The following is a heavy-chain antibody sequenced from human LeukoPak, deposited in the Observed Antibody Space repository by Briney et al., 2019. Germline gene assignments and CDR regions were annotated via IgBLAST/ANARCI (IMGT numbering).Heavy chain of an antibody. CDR3: AKRGGYETMAAFDY. V-gene: IGHV3-23*01. CDR1: GFTFNNYA. D-gene: IGHD3-10*01. CDR2: ISPGGSDT. J-gene: IGHJ4*02. Sequence: GGSLRLSCAASGFTFNNYAMSWVRQAPGKGLEWVSAISPGGSDTYYADSLRGRFTISRDNSKKTLSLQMSSLRAQDSAVYYCAKRGGYETMAAFDYWGQGTLVTVSS.